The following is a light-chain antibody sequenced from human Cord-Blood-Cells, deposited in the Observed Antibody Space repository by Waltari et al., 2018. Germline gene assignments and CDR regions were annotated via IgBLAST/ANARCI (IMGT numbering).Light chain of an antibody. J-gene: IGKJ1*01. CDR2: AAS. V-gene: IGKV1-39*01. CDR1: KRISSY. Sequence: DIQMTQSPHSLPASVGDIVTITCRASKRISSYLNWYQQKPGKAPKLLIYAASSLQSGVTSRFSCSGSGTDFTLTISSLQPEDFATYFCQQSYSTPRTFGQGTKVEIK. CDR3: QQSYSTPRT.